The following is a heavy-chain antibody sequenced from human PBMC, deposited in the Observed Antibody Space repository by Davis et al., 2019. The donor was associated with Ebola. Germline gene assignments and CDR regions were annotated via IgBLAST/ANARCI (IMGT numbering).Heavy chain of an antibody. CDR1: GFTFTSFG. CDR3: ARDNRDYGAGPDY. CDR2: ISSVSDSI. D-gene: IGHD4-17*01. J-gene: IGHJ4*02. Sequence: GGSLRLSCAASGFTFTSFGMTWVRQTPGKGLEWISYISSVSDSIFYADSVKGRFTVARDNAQTSVFLQMDSLRDEDTGVYYCARDNRDYGAGPDYWGQGTLVTVSS. V-gene: IGHV3-48*02.